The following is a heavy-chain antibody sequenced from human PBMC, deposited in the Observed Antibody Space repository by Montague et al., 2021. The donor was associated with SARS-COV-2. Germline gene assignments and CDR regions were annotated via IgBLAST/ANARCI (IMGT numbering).Heavy chain of an antibody. Sequence: SETLSLICAVYGGSFGDDHWSWIRQPPGKGLEWIGDIKQSGSTNXNPSLKSRGTISVDTSKNQFSLKLTSVTAADTAVYFCARGHLSVSMIVVVFTSASYYFDYWGQGAQVTVSS. CDR2: IKQSGST. V-gene: IGHV4-34*01. D-gene: IGHD3-22*01. CDR1: GGSFGDDH. CDR3: ARGHLSVSMIVVVFTSASYYFDY. J-gene: IGHJ4*02.